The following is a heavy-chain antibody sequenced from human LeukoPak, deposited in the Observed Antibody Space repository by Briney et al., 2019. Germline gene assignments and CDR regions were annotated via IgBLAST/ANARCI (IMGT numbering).Heavy chain of an antibody. Sequence: GGSLRLSCAASGFTFSSYRMHWVRQAPGKGLEWVSSISSSSSLIKYADSQKGRFTISRDNAKNSVYLQMNGLRAEDTAVYYCARMLSYSNYAYYFMDVWGKGTTVTVSS. CDR2: ISSSSSLI. CDR1: GFTFSSYR. CDR3: ARMLSYSNYAYYFMDV. V-gene: IGHV3-21*01. J-gene: IGHJ6*03. D-gene: IGHD4-11*01.